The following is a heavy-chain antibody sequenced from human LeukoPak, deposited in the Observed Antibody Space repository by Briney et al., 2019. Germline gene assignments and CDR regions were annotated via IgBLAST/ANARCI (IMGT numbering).Heavy chain of an antibody. CDR3: ARGRQITRWFDP. V-gene: IGHV4-39*07. CDR2: INHSGST. CDR1: GGSTSSSNFY. J-gene: IGHJ5*02. Sequence: SETLSLTCTVSGGSTSSSNFYWSWIRQPPGKGLEWIGEINHSGSTNYNPSLKSRVTISVDTSKNQFSLKLSSVTAADTAVYYCARGRQITRWFDPWGQGTLVTVSS.